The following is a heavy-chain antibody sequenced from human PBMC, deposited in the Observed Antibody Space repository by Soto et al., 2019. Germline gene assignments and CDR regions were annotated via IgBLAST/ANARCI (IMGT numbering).Heavy chain of an antibody. CDR1: GFTFGSYW. CDR2: IKPDGSAT. V-gene: IGHV3-7*01. D-gene: IGHD2-21*02. J-gene: IGHJ4*02. CDR3: ARAGYCGPGCYYYFDY. Sequence: EVQLVESGGGLVQPGGSLRLSCAVSGFTFGSYWMNWVRRIPGKGLEWVAYIKPDGSATYYVDSVKGRFTISRDNAKNSLYLQMHSLRVEDTSVYYCARAGYCGPGCYYYFDYWGQGTLVTVSS.